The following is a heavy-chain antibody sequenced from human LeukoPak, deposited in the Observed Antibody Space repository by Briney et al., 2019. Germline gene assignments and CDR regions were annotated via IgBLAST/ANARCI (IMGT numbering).Heavy chain of an antibody. CDR3: ARGDLITVAGTVPGSGFVY. Sequence: SETLSLTCTVSGGSISSYYWSWIRQPAGKGLEWIGRIYTSGSTDYNPSLESRVTMSVDTSKNQFSLKLSSVTAADTAVYYCARGDLITVAGTVPGSGFVYWGQGTLVTVSS. V-gene: IGHV4-4*07. CDR1: GGSISSYY. D-gene: IGHD6-19*01. J-gene: IGHJ4*02. CDR2: IYTSGST.